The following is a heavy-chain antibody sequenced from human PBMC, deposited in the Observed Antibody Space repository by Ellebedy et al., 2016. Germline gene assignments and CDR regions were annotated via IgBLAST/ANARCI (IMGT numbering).Heavy chain of an antibody. CDR2: ISGSGGST. CDR1: GFTFSDYY. J-gene: IGHJ4*02. D-gene: IGHD6-13*01. Sequence: GGSLRLSCAASGFTFSDYYMSWIRQAPGKGLEWVSAISGSGGSTYYADSVKGRFTISRDNSKNTLYLQMNSLRAEDTAVYYCAKDLSSGWYGSFDYWGQGTLVTVSS. V-gene: IGHV3-23*01. CDR3: AKDLSSGWYGSFDY.